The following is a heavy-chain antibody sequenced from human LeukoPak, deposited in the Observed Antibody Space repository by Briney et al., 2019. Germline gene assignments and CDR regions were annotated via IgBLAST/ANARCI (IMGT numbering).Heavy chain of an antibody. CDR3: ANYGYSRRNRQVDY. CDR2: ISSSSGHI. CDR1: GFAFSNYN. Sequence: GGSLRLSCAVSGFAFSNYNMNWVRQAPGKGLEWVASISSSSGHIHYADSVKGRFTISRDNSKNTLYLQMNSLRAEDTAVYYCANYGYSRRNRQVDYWGQGTLVTVSS. J-gene: IGHJ4*02. V-gene: IGHV3-21*01. D-gene: IGHD6-13*01.